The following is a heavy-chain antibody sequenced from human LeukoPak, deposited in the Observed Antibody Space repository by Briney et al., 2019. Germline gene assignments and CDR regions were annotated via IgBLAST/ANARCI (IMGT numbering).Heavy chain of an antibody. CDR3: ALYYDSSPGYIDY. Sequence: ASVKVSCKASGYTFTSYDINWVRQATGQGLEWMGWMNPNSGNTGYAQKFQGRVTMTRNTSISTAYMELSSLRSEDTAVYYCALYYDSSPGYIDYWGQGTLVTVSS. V-gene: IGHV1-8*01. D-gene: IGHD3-22*01. CDR1: GYTFTSYD. J-gene: IGHJ4*02. CDR2: MNPNSGNT.